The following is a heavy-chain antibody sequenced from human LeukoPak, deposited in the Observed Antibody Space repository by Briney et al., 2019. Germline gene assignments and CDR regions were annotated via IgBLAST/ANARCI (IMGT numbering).Heavy chain of an antibody. CDR3: ARSSYSSSSSV. CDR1: GFTFSGFW. J-gene: IGHJ3*01. CDR2: INSDGSEG. V-gene: IGHV3-7*03. Sequence: PGGSLRPSCAVSGFTFSGFWMSWSRQAPGKGLEWVASINSDGSEGYYADVVKGRFTISRDNAKNSLYLQINSLRAEDTAVYYCARSSYSSSSSVWGQGTMVTVSS. D-gene: IGHD6-6*01.